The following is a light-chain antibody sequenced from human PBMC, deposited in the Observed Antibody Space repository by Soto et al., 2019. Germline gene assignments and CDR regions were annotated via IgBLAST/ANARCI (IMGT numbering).Light chain of an antibody. V-gene: IGKV1-5*03. CDR2: MAS. Sequence: DIQVTQSPSTLSASVGDIVTIACRASQNVNRWLAWDQQKPGKAPKLLIYMASSLESGVPSRFSGTGTGTEFTITISSLHTDNFATYYCQQNHLYVTLGQGTKVELK. J-gene: IGKJ1*01. CDR3: QQNHLYVT. CDR1: QNVNRW.